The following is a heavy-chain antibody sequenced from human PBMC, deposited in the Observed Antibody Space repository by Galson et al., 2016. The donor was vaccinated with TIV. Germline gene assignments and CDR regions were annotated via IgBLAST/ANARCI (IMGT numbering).Heavy chain of an antibody. CDR1: GYSFTNYN. CDR3: ARGIVGASKAFDV. D-gene: IGHD1-26*01. Sequence: SVKVSCKASGYSFTNYNIHWVRQAPGQGLEWMGWINTGNGNTKYPQRLKGRVTLSGDTSATTAYMELNSLTSEDMAAYYCARGIVGASKAFDVWGQGTMVTVSS. V-gene: IGHV1-3*04. J-gene: IGHJ3*01. CDR2: INTGNGNT.